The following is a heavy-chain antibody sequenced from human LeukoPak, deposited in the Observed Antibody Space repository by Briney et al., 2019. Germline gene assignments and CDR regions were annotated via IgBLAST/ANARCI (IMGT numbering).Heavy chain of an antibody. CDR3: ARDTSGGPYFDY. Sequence: ASVKVSCKASGYTFTSYGISWVRQAPGQGLEWVGWISAYNRDTNYAQKVQGRDTLTTDTSTTTAYMELRSLRSDDTAVYYCARDTSGGPYFDYWGQGTLVTVAS. V-gene: IGHV1-18*01. CDR1: GYTFTSYG. J-gene: IGHJ4*02. D-gene: IGHD4-23*01. CDR2: ISAYNRDT.